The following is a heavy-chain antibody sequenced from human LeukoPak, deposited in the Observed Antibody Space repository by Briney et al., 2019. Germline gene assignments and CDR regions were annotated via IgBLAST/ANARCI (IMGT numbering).Heavy chain of an antibody. J-gene: IGHJ6*02. D-gene: IGHD3-10*01. Sequence: PGGSLRLSCVASGFTVSSNYMSWVRQAPGKGLEWVSVLYAGGSEYYADSVKGRSTISRHNSKNTVDLQMNSLRAEDTAVYYCARERRDYYASGSFPPNYGMDVWGQGTTVTVSS. CDR1: GFTVSSNY. CDR2: LYAGGSE. CDR3: ARERRDYYASGSFPPNYGMDV. V-gene: IGHV3-53*04.